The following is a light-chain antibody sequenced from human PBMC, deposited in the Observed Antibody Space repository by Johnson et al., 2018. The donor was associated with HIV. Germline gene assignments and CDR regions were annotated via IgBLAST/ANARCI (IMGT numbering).Light chain of an antibody. V-gene: IGLV1-51*01. Sequence: QSVLTQPPSVSAAPGQKVTISCSGSSSNIGNNYVSWYQQLPGTAPKLLIYDNNKRPSGIPDRFSGSKSGTSATLGITGLQTGDEADYYCGTWDSSLSAGIYCFGTGTKVTVL. J-gene: IGLJ1*01. CDR2: DNN. CDR3: GTWDSSLSAGIYC. CDR1: SSNIGNNY.